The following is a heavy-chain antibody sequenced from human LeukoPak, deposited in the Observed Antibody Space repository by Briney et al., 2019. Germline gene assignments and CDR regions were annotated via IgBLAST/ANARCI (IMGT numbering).Heavy chain of an antibody. CDR2: IYYSGST. CDR3: ARHGSSWYYFDY. Sequence: PSETLSLTCAVYGGSFSGYYWGWIRQPPGKGLEWIGSIYYSGSTYYNPSLKSRVTISVDTSKNQFSLKLSSVTAADTSVYYCARHGSSWYYFDYWGQGTLVTVSS. CDR1: GGSFSGYY. V-gene: IGHV4-39*01. J-gene: IGHJ4*02. D-gene: IGHD6-13*01.